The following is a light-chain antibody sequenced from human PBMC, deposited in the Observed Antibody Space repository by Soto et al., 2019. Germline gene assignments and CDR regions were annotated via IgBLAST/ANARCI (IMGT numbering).Light chain of an antibody. Sequence: SVIMNLMASQSISSYLNWYQQKPGKAPKLLIYDASRLQSGVPSSFRGSGSGTDFTHTTNSLQPEDCATYCCQQTYSRPWTSGQGTKVDIK. J-gene: IGKJ1*01. CDR2: DAS. CDR3: QQTYSRPWT. V-gene: IGKV1-39*01. CDR1: QSISSY.